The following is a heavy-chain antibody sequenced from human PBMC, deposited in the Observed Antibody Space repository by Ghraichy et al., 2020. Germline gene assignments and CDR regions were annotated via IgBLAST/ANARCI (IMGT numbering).Heavy chain of an antibody. V-gene: IGHV3-23*01. D-gene: IGHD3-9*01. CDR3: AKDVFDYNGRYFDY. CDR2: ISAGGVGT. J-gene: IGHJ4*02. CDR1: GFTFSSHA. Sequence: GGSLRLSCAGSGFTFSSHAMSWVRQAPGKGLEWVSGISAGGVGTYFADSVKGRFTISRDNSKNTLLLQLNSLRAEDTAIYYCAKDVFDYNGRYFDYWGQGTLVTVSS.